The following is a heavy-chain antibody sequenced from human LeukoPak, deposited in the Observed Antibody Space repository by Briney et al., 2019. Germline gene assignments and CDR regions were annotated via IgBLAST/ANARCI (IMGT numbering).Heavy chain of an antibody. D-gene: IGHD3-16*01. CDR3: ARGGGLDV. V-gene: IGHV3-7*03. Sequence: GGSLRLSCAPSGFTFSSYAMNWVRQAPGKGLEWVASINHNGNVNYYVDSVKGRFTISRDNAKNSLYLQMSNLRAEDTAVYFCARGGGLDVWGQGATVTVSS. CDR2: INHNGNVN. CDR1: GFTFSSYA. J-gene: IGHJ6*02.